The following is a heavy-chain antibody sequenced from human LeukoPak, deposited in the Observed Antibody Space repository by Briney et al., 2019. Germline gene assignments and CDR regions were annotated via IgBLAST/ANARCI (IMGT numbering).Heavy chain of an antibody. CDR3: AREGLGGLLSNY. CDR2: INPNSGGT. V-gene: IGHV1-2*02. D-gene: IGHD2-15*01. CDR1: GYTFTDYY. J-gene: IGHJ4*02. Sequence: SVKVSCKASGYTFTDYYMHWVRQAPGQGLEWMGWINPNSGGTNYAQKFQGRVTMTRDTSISTAYMELSSLTSDDTAVYYCAREGLGGLLSNYWGQGTLVTVSS.